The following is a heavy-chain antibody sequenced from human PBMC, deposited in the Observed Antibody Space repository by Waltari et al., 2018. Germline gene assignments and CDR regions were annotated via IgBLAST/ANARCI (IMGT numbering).Heavy chain of an antibody. CDR3: ARDTGIAVAEYYSDY. Sequence: EVQLVESGGGLVQPGGALRPPCSASGLTFSGNWMCWVRKAGGKGPEWVSKVKQDGSEKYYVDSVKGRFTISRDNAKNSLYLQMNSLGAEDTAVSYCARDTGIAVAEYYSDYWGQGTLVTVSS. J-gene: IGHJ4*02. D-gene: IGHD6-19*01. CDR1: GLTFSGNW. V-gene: IGHV3-7*01. CDR2: VKQDGSEK.